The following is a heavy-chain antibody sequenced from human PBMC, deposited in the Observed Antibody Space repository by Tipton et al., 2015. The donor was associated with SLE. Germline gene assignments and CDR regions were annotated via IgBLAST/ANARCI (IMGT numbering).Heavy chain of an antibody. CDR3: ARADRGNCRNSDCYIFDY. J-gene: IGHJ4*02. CDR1: GGSISSDY. V-gene: IGHV4-59*01. D-gene: IGHD2-21*01. Sequence: TLSLTCTVSGGSISSDYWSWIRQPPGKGLEWIGYIYYSGSTNYNSSLKSRVTISVDTSKNQFSLKLSSVTAADTAVYFCARADRGNCRNSDCYIFDYWGQGTPVTVSS. CDR2: IYYSGST.